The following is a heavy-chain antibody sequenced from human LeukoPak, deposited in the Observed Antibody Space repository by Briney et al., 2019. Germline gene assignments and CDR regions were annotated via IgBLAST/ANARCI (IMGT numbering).Heavy chain of an antibody. CDR1: GGSISSYY. CDR2: IYYSGST. V-gene: IGHV4-59*01. Sequence: SETLSLTCTVSGGSISSYYWSWIRQPPGKVLEWSGYIYYSGSTNYNPSLKSRVTISVDTSKNQFSLKLSSVTAADTAVYYCARVFSSSWDFDYWGQGTLVTVSS. J-gene: IGHJ4*02. D-gene: IGHD6-13*01. CDR3: ARVFSSSWDFDY.